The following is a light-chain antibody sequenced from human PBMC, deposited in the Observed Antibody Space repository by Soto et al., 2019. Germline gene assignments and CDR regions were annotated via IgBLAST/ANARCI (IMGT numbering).Light chain of an antibody. CDR2: DAS. J-gene: IGKJ4*01. CDR3: QQYNSYSPLT. CDR1: QSISSW. V-gene: IGKV1-5*01. Sequence: DIQMTQSPSTLSASVGDRVTITCRASQSISSWLAWYQQKPGKAPKLLIYDASRLESGAPSRFSGRRSGTEFTLTISRLQPDDFATYYCQQYNSYSPLTFGGGTKVDIK.